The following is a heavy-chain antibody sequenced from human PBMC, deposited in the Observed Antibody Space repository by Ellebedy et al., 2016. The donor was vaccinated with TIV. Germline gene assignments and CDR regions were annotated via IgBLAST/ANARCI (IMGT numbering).Heavy chain of an antibody. CDR1: GGSISGSSYF. D-gene: IGHD1-26*01. Sequence: MPGGSLRLSCTVSGGSISGSSYFWGWIRQPPGKGLEWIGSLYHSGSTYYNPSLKSRVTISVDTSKNQFSLTVSSVTAADTAVYYCASGTYRTFTVWGQGTTVTVSS. CDR2: LYHSGST. CDR3: ASGTYRTFTV. V-gene: IGHV4-39*01. J-gene: IGHJ6*02.